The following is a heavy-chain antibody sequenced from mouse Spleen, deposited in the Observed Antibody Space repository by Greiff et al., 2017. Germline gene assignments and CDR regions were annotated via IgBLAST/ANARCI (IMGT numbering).Heavy chain of an antibody. J-gene: IGHJ4*01. D-gene: IGHD1-1*01. CDR2: INPSSGYT. CDR1: GYTFTSYT. CDR3: ARDPYGSSYVRAMDY. Sequence: VQLQQPGAELARPGASVKMSCKASGYTFTSYTMHWVKQRPGQGLAWIGYINPSSGYTKYNQKFKDKATLTADKSSSTAYMQLSSLTYEDSAVYYCARDPYGSSYVRAMDYWGQGTSVTVSS. V-gene: IGHV1-4*01.